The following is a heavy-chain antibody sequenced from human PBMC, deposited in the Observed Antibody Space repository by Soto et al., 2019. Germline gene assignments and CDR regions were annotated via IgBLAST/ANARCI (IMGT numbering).Heavy chain of an antibody. J-gene: IGHJ4*02. CDR1: GFTFSSYA. D-gene: IGHD6-6*01. V-gene: IGHV3-23*01. Sequence: GGSLRLSCAASGFTFSSYAMSWVRQAPGKGLEWVSAISGSGGSTYYADSVKGRFTISRDNSKNTLYLQMNSLRAEDTAVYYCAKVRKRQLDDDYYFDYWGQGTLVTVSS. CDR3: AKVRKRQLDDDYYFDY. CDR2: ISGSGGST.